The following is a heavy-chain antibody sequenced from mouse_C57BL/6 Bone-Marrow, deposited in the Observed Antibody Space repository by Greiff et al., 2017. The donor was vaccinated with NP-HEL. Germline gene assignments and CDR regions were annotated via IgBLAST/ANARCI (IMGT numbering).Heavy chain of an antibody. CDR2: IDPSDSYT. V-gene: IGHV1-69*01. Sequence: VKLQEPGAELVMPGASVKLSCKASGYTFTSYWMHWVKQRPGQGLEWIGEIDPSDSYTNYNQKFKGKSTLTVDKSSSTAYMQLSSLTSEDSAVYYCARGDWGNWYFDVWGTGTTVTVSS. CDR3: ARGDWGNWYFDV. J-gene: IGHJ1*03. D-gene: IGHD4-1*01. CDR1: GYTFTSYW.